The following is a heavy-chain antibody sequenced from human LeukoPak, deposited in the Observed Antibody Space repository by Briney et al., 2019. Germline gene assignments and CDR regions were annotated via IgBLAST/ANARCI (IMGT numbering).Heavy chain of an antibody. CDR3: AKDLGGSGSYGWFDP. J-gene: IGHJ5*02. Sequence: GGSLRLSCAASGFTFSSYAMSWVRQAPGKGLEWVSAISGSGGSTYYADSVKGRFTISRDNSKNTLYLQMNSLRAEDTAAYYCAKDLGGSGSYGWFDPWGQGTLVTVSS. CDR1: GFTFSSYA. D-gene: IGHD3-10*01. CDR2: ISGSGGST. V-gene: IGHV3-23*01.